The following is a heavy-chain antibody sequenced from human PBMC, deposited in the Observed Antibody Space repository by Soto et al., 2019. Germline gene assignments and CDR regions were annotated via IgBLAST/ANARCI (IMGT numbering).Heavy chain of an antibody. D-gene: IGHD6-6*01. V-gene: IGHV3-73*01. CDR1: GFTFSGSA. J-gene: IGHJ6*03. CDR2: IRSKANSYAT. Sequence: EVQLVESGGGLVQPGGSLKLSCAASGFTFSGSAMHWVRQASGKGLEWVGRIRSKANSYATAYAASVKGRFTISRDDSKNTAYLQMNSLKTEDTAVYYCTRHRLFRRNSSSSSYYYYYMDVWGKGTTVTVSS. CDR3: TRHRLFRRNSSSSSYYYYYMDV.